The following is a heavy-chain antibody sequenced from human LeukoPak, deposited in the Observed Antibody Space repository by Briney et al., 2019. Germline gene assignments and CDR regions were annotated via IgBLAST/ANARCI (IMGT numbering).Heavy chain of an antibody. CDR2: TWYDGSSQ. J-gene: IGHJ6*02. Sequence: PGRSLRLSCAASGFTFSSYAMYWVRQAPGKGLEWVALTWYDGSSQYYGDSVKGRFTISRDNSKNTLYLQMNSLRAEDTAVYYCARDGARGYSGHEYYKYHGMDVWGQGTTVTVSS. D-gene: IGHD5-12*01. V-gene: IGHV3-33*01. CDR1: GFTFSSYA. CDR3: ARDGARGYSGHEYYKYHGMDV.